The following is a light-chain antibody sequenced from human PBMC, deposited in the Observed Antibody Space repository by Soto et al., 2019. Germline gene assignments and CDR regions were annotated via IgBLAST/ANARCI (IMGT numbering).Light chain of an antibody. CDR2: EGS. CDR3: CSYAGSSTYV. V-gene: IGLV2-23*01. CDR1: SSDVGSYNL. Sequence: QSVLTQPASVSGSPGQSITISCTGTSSDVGSYNLVSWYQQHPGKGPKLMIYEGSKRPSGVSNRFSGSKSGNTASLTISGLQAEDEADYYCCSYAGSSTYVCGTGTKVTVL. J-gene: IGLJ1*01.